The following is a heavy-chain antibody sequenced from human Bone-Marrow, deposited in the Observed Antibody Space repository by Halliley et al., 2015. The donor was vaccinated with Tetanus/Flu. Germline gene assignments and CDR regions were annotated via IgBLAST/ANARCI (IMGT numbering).Heavy chain of an antibody. Sequence: TLSLTCTVSGGSVSSGDYSWSWIRQHPGKGLEWLGYIFYSGSTYYNPSLKSRLTISLDTSKNQFSLKLSSVTAADTALYYCARDPYGSGSYYNGGMDVWGQGTTVPVSS. J-gene: IGHJ6*02. CDR2: IFYSGST. CDR3: ARDPYGSGSYYNGGMDV. D-gene: IGHD3-10*01. V-gene: IGHV4-31*03. CDR1: GGSVSSGDYS.